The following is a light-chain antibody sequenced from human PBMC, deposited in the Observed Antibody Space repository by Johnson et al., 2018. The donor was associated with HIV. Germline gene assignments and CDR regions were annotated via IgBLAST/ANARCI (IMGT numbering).Light chain of an antibody. V-gene: IGLV1-51*02. J-gene: IGLJ1*01. CDR2: ENH. Sequence: QSVLTQPPSVSAAPGQKVTISCSGSNSNIGNNYISWYQHLPGTAPKLLIYENHKRPSGIPDRFSGSKSGTSATLGITGLQTGDEADYYCGTWDTSLTTGGVFGTGTKVTVL. CDR3: GTWDTSLTTGGV. CDR1: NSNIGNNY.